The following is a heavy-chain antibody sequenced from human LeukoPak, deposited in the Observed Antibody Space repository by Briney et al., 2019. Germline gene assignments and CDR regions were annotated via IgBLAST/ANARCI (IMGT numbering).Heavy chain of an antibody. Sequence: GGSLRLSCAASGFTFSVYAMSWVRQAPGKGLEWVSTIGGVDGITHYADSVKGRFAISRDNAKNSLYLQMNSLRAEDTALYYCAREVSEGFDFWGQGTLVTVSS. D-gene: IGHD3-22*01. CDR2: IGGVDGIT. V-gene: IGHV3-23*01. CDR3: AREVSEGFDF. J-gene: IGHJ4*02. CDR1: GFTFSVYA.